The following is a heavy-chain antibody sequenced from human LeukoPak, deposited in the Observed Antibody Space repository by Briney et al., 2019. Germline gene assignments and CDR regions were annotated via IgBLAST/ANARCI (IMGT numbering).Heavy chain of an antibody. D-gene: IGHD2-8*02. J-gene: IGHJ4*02. Sequence: GGSLRLSCAASGFTFSSYWMHWVRQAPGKGLVWVSRMNTDGSRTDYADSVRGRFTISRDNAWNTLYLQMNSLGVEDTAVYFCASGFTGRDDYWGQGTLVTVSS. V-gene: IGHV3-74*01. CDR2: MNTDGSRT. CDR3: ASGFTGRDDY. CDR1: GFTFSSYW.